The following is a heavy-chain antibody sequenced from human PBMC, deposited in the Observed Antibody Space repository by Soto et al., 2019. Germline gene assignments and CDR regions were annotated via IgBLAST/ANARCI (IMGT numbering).Heavy chain of an antibody. D-gene: IGHD6-19*01. V-gene: IGHV4-39*01. CDR1: GGSISSSSYY. Sequence: PSETLSLTCTVSGGSISSSSYYWGWIRQPPGKGLEWIGSIYYSGSTYYNPSLKSRVTISVDTSKNQFSLKLSSVTAADTAVYYCARRSSGWYPYYFDYWGQGTLVTVS. CDR2: IYYSGST. CDR3: ARRSSGWYPYYFDY. J-gene: IGHJ4*02.